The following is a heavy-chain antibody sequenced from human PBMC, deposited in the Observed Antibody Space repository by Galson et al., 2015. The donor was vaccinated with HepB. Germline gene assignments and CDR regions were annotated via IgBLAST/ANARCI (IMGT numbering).Heavy chain of an antibody. J-gene: IGHJ6*02. V-gene: IGHV1-3*01. CDR2: INAGNGNT. CDR1: GYTFTSYA. D-gene: IGHD1-26*01. Sequence: SVKVSCKASGYTFTSYAMHWVRQAPGQRLEWMGWINAGNGNTKYSQKVQGRVTITRDTSAKTVYMELSGLRSEDTAVYYCARGGAREDYYHFYGMDVWGQGTTVTVSS. CDR3: ARGGAREDYYHFYGMDV.